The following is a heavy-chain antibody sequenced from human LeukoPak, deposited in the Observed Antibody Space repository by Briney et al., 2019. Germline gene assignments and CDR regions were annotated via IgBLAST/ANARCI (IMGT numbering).Heavy chain of an antibody. Sequence: SVKVSCKASGYTFTGYYMHWVRQAPGQGLEWMGGIIPIFGTANYAQKFQGRVTITADRSTSTAYMELSSLRSEDTAVYYCARDGVYYYDSSGSAGDAFDIWGQGTMVTVSS. CDR2: IIPIFGTA. D-gene: IGHD3-22*01. J-gene: IGHJ3*02. V-gene: IGHV1-69*06. CDR3: ARDGVYYYDSSGSAGDAFDI. CDR1: GYTFTGYY.